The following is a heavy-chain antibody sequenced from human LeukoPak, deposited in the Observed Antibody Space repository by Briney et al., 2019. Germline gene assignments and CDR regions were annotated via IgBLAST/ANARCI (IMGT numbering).Heavy chain of an antibody. CDR1: GASINSGDYY. Sequence: SETLSLTCTVSGASINSGDYYWSWFREHPGKGLEWIGYIYYSGTTYYNPSLKTRVTMSVDTSKNQFSLPLTSVTAADTAVYYCARAGCSGGSCSSAGDSWGQGTLVTVSP. V-gene: IGHV4-31*03. J-gene: IGHJ4*02. CDR3: ARAGCSGGSCSSAGDS. D-gene: IGHD2-15*01. CDR2: IYYSGTT.